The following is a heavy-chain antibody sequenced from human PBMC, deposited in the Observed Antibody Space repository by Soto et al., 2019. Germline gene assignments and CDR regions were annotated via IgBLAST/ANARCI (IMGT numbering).Heavy chain of an antibody. D-gene: IGHD3-10*01. J-gene: IGHJ4*02. CDR2: ISGSAIIT. CDR1: GFSFSSYD. CDR3: RGVHLNSGVAFDY. Sequence: EVQLLESGGGLVQPRGSLRLSCAASGFSFSSYDMTWVRQASGKGLEWVSAISGSAIITFYADSVKGRFTISRDNSKNTLYLQMHSLRAEDTAVYYCRGVHLNSGVAFDYWGQGTLVTVSS. V-gene: IGHV3-23*01.